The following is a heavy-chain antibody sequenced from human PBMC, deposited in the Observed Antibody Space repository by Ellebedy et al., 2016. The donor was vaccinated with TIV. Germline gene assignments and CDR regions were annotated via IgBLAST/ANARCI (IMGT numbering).Heavy chain of an antibody. CDR2: IYYSGST. V-gene: IGHV4-31*03. CDR3: ATGQV. D-gene: IGHD2-8*02. J-gene: IGHJ4*02. CDR1: GGSISRGGYY. Sequence: LRLSXTVSGGSISRGGYYWSWIRQYPGKGLEWIGYIYYSGSTSYHPSLKSRVTISIDTSKNQFSLKLSSVTAADTAVYYCATGQVWGQGTLVTVSS.